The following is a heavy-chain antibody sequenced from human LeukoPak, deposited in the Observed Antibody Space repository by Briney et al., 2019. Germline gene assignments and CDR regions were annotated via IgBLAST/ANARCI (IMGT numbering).Heavy chain of an antibody. D-gene: IGHD6-13*01. CDR1: GFTFSSYG. J-gene: IGHJ4*02. Sequence: GGSLRPSCAASGFTFSSYGMHWVRQAPGKGLEWVAFIRYDGSNKYYADSVKGRFTISRDNAKNSLYLQMNSLRAEDTAVYYCAKGGGRQQLVPGDWGQGTLVTVSS. CDR3: AKGGGRQQLVPGD. V-gene: IGHV3-30*02. CDR2: IRYDGSNK.